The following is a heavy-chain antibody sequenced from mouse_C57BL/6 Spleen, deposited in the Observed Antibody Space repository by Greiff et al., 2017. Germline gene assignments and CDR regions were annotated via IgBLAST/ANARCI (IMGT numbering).Heavy chain of an antibody. V-gene: IGHV1-64*01. J-gene: IGHJ2*01. CDR2: IHPNSGST. CDR3: ARWGWDYFDY. D-gene: IGHD3-3*01. Sequence: QVQLKQPGAELVKPGASVKLSCKASGYTFTSYWMHWVKQRPGQGLEWIGMIHPNSGSTNYNEKFKSKATLTVDKSSSTAYMQLSSLTSEDSAVYYCARWGWDYFDYWGQGTTLTVSS. CDR1: GYTFTSYW.